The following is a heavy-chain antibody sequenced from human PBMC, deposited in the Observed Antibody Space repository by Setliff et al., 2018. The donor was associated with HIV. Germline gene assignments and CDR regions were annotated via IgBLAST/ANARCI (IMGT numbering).Heavy chain of an antibody. Sequence: GGSLRLSCAASGFTFSNFDMSWVRQAPGKGLEWVSAISGSGLRTYYADSVKGRFTISRDNSKNTMYLQMSSLRAEDTAVYYCAKFHSYPAHYFFDSWGQGTLVTV. D-gene: IGHD2-15*01. J-gene: IGHJ4*02. CDR2: ISGSGLRT. CDR1: GFTFSNFD. V-gene: IGHV3-23*01. CDR3: AKFHSYPAHYFFDS.